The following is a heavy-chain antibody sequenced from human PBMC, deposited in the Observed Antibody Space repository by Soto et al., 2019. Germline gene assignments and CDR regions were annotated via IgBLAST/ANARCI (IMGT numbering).Heavy chain of an antibody. CDR2: MNPNSGNT. Sequence: QVQLVQSGAEVKKPGASVKISCKASGYTFTSYDINWVRQATGQGLEWMGWMNPNSGNTGYAQKFQGRVTMTRNTSISTAYMELSSLRSEDTAVYYCARVPYSSSRYEDNWFDPWGQGTLVTVSS. CDR3: ARVPYSSSRYEDNWFDP. D-gene: IGHD6-13*01. CDR1: GYTFTSYD. V-gene: IGHV1-8*01. J-gene: IGHJ5*02.